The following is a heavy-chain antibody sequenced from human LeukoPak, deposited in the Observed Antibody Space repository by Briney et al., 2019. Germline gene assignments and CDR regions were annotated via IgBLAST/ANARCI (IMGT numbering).Heavy chain of an antibody. CDR1: GFTFSSYA. CDR2: IYTSGST. Sequence: AGGSLRLSCAASGFTFSSYAMSWIRQPAGKGLEWIGRIYTSGSTNYNPSLKSRVTISVDTSKNQFSLKLSSVTAADTAMYYCARAAVVTHAFDYWGQGTLVTVSS. J-gene: IGHJ4*02. D-gene: IGHD4-23*01. V-gene: IGHV4-4*07. CDR3: ARAAVVTHAFDY.